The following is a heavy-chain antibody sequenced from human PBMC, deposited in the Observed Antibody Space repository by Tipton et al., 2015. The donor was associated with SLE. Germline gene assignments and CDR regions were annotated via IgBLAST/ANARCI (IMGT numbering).Heavy chain of an antibody. CDR2: ISDSGSA. D-gene: IGHD2-2*01. CDR1: GGSMSSYY. Sequence: GLVKPSETLSLTCTVSGGSMSSYYWSWIRQPPGKGLEWIGYISDSGSATYNSSLKSRVTISVDTSKNQFSLTLSSVTAADTAVYFCARWCDPTICYYGYYFDYWSQGTLVTVSS. CDR3: ARWCDPTICYYGYYFDY. V-gene: IGHV4-59*01. J-gene: IGHJ4*02.